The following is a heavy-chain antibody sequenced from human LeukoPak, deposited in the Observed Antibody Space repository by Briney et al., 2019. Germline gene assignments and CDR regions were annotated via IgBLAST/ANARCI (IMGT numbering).Heavy chain of an antibody. CDR1: GYTFTSYD. V-gene: IGHV1-8*03. J-gene: IGHJ4*02. Sequence: ASVKVSCKASGYTFTSYDINWVRQATGQGLEWMGWMNPNSGNTGYAQKFQGRVTITRNTSISTAYMELSSLRAEDTAVYYCARDQESLPLAYWGQGTLVTVSS. CDR3: ARDQESLPLAY. CDR2: MNPNSGNT.